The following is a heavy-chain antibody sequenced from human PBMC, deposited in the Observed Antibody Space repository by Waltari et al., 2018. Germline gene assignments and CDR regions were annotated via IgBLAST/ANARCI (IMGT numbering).Heavy chain of an antibody. CDR2: IYYSGSM. CDR3: ARVRRGYNWNYGSWFDS. Sequence: QLQLQESGPGLVKPSETLSLTCTVSGGSISSSSYYWGWIRQPPGNGLEWIGSIYYSGSMYYNPSLKSRVTISVDTSKNQFSLKLSSVTAADTAVYYCARVRRGYNWNYGSWFDSWGQGTLVTVSS. D-gene: IGHD1-7*01. V-gene: IGHV4-39*07. CDR1: GGSISSSSYY. J-gene: IGHJ5*01.